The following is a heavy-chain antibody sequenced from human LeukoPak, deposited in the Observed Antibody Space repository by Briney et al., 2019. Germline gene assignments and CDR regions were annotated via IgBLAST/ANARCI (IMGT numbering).Heavy chain of an antibody. D-gene: IGHD3-22*01. J-gene: IGHJ4*02. V-gene: IGHV4-4*02. CDR1: GGSIDITNY. CDR3: TREDSPYCPFAY. Sequence: PSGTLSLTCAVSGGSIDITNYWSWVRQARGKGLEWIGEIAHDGTTNYNPSLRSRVAMSFDRANNQFSLSLTSVTAADTAVYYCTREDSPYCPFAYWGQGVLVTVSS. CDR2: IAHDGTT.